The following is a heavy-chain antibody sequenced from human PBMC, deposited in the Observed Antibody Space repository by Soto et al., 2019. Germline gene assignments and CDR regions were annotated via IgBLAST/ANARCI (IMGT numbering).Heavy chain of an antibody. CDR2: IYDSGTT. Sequence: QPGKGLEWVGSIYDSGTTYYNPSLRSRVTISADTSKNQFSPSLTSVTAADTAVYYFFRAEDGIRESVPVSAFLLNRSSDL. CDR3: FRAEDGIRESVPVSAFLLNRSSDL. D-gene: IGHD3-10*01. V-gene: IGHV4-30-2*04. J-gene: IGHJ2*01.